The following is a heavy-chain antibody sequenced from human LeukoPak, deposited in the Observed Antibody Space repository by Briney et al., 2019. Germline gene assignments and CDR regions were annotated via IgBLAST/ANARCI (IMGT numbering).Heavy chain of an antibody. V-gene: IGHV3-21*04. Sequence: GGSLRLSCAASGFTFSSYTMNWVRQAPGKGLEWVSSISSSSSYIFYADSVKGRFTTSRDNAKNSLYLQMNSLRAEDTAVYYCARDLSPLAAAVYMDVWGKGTTVTISS. D-gene: IGHD6-13*01. J-gene: IGHJ6*03. CDR3: ARDLSPLAAAVYMDV. CDR1: GFTFSSYT. CDR2: ISSSSSYI.